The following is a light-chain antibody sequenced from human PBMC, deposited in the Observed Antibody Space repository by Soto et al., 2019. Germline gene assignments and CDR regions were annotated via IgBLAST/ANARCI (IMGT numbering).Light chain of an antibody. V-gene: IGKV1-5*03. J-gene: IGKJ1*01. Sequence: DIQMTQSPSTLSGSVGDRVTITCRASQTISSWLAWYQQKPGKAPKLLIYKASTLKSGVPSRFSGSGSGTEFTLTISSLQPDDFAPYYCQHYNSYSEPFGQGTKVDIK. CDR1: QTISSW. CDR3: QHYNSYSEP. CDR2: KAS.